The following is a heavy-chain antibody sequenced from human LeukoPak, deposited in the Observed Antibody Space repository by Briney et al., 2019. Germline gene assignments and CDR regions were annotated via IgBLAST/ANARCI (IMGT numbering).Heavy chain of an antibody. V-gene: IGHV3-7*03. CDR3: ARGGGLDV. Sequence: GGSLRLSCAASGFSFNTFSMNWARQAPGKGLEWVASINHNGNVNYYVDSVKGRFTISRDNAKNSLYLQMSNLRAEDTAVYFCARGGGLDVWGQGATVTVSS. CDR2: INHNGNVN. J-gene: IGHJ6*02. D-gene: IGHD3-16*01. CDR1: GFSFNTFS.